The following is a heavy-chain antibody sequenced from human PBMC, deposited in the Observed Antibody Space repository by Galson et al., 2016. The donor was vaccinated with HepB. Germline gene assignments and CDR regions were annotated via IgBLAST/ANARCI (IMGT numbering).Heavy chain of an antibody. Sequence: SVKVSCKASGYRFNNYAMHWVRQAPGQRLEWMGWINAGTGRTKYSQKFLGRVTFTTDTSASIAYMELSSLRSGDTAVYYCARASKGADYWGQGTLVTVSS. J-gene: IGHJ4*02. CDR3: ARASKGADY. CDR1: GYRFNNYA. V-gene: IGHV1-3*01. CDR2: INAGTGRT.